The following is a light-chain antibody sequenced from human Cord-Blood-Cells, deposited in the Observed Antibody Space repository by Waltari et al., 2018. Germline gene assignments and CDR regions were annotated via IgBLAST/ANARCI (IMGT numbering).Light chain of an antibody. CDR3: YSTDSSGNHRV. Sequence: SYELTQPPSVSVSTEQTARITCSGDALTKKYAYWYQQKSGPAPVLVISEDSKRPSGIPDRFSGSSSGTMATLTISGAQLEDEADYYCYSTDSSGNHRVFGGGTKLTVL. J-gene: IGLJ2*01. CDR2: EDS. V-gene: IGLV3-10*01. CDR1: ALTKKY.